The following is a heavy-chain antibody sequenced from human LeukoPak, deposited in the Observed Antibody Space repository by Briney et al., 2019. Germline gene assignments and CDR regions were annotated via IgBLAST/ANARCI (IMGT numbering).Heavy chain of an antibody. D-gene: IGHD4-17*01. CDR1: GFTFSSYN. Sequence: PGGSLRLSCAASGFTFSSYNMNWVRQAPGKGLEWVSSISSSSSYIYYADSVKGRFTISRDNAKNSLYLQMNSLRAEDTAVYYCARGSGGDYLPSAFDIWGQGTMVTVSS. V-gene: IGHV3-21*01. J-gene: IGHJ3*02. CDR3: ARGSGGDYLPSAFDI. CDR2: ISSSSSYI.